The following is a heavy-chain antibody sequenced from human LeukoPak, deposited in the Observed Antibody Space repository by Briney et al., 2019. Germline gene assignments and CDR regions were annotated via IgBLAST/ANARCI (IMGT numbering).Heavy chain of an antibody. CDR3: ARESYGLSLNY. Sequence: GASVKVSCKASGYTFTGYYMHWVRQAPGQGLEWMGRINPNSGGTNYAQKFQGRVTKTRDTSISTAYMELSRLRSDDTAVYYCARESYGLSLNYWGQGTLVTVSS. J-gene: IGHJ4*02. D-gene: IGHD5-18*01. CDR1: GYTFTGYY. V-gene: IGHV1-2*06. CDR2: INPNSGGT.